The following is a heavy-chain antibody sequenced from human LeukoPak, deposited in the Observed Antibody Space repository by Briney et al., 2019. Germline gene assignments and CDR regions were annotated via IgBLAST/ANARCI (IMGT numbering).Heavy chain of an antibody. Sequence: PGGSLRLSCEVSGFTISSYWMTWVRQAPGKGLQWVANIKQDGSEKYYVDSVKGRFTISRDNAKNSLYLQMNSLRAEDTAVYYCARDLLAVAATGIGFDDWGQGTLVTVSS. D-gene: IGHD6-19*01. J-gene: IGHJ4*02. V-gene: IGHV3-7*01. CDR1: GFTISSYW. CDR3: ARDLLAVAATGIGFDD. CDR2: IKQDGSEK.